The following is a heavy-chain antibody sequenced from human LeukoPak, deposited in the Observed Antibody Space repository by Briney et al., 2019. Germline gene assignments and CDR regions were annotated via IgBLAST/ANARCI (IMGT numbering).Heavy chain of an antibody. V-gene: IGHV4-34*01. CDR3: ARGDYDFWSGPSIGAFDI. J-gene: IGHJ3*02. D-gene: IGHD3-3*01. CDR1: GGSFSGYY. CDR2: INHSGST. Sequence: PSETLSLTCAVYGGSFSGYYWSWIRQPPGKGLEWIGEINHSGSTNYNPSLKSRVTISVDTSKNQFSLKLSSVTAADTAVYYCARGDYDFWSGPSIGAFDIWGQGTMVTVS.